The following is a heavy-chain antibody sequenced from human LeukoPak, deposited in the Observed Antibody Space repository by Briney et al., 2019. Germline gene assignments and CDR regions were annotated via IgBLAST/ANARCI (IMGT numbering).Heavy chain of an antibody. CDR1: GFSLSTSGVG. Sequence: SGPTLVNPTQTLTLTCTISGFSLSTSGVGVGWIRQPPGKALEWLALIYWDDDKRYNPSLKSRLTITKDTSKNQVVLTMTNMDPVDTAKYYCVHKYTPYSCFDYWGQGTLVTVSS. D-gene: IGHD2-15*01. CDR2: IYWDDDK. CDR3: VHKYTPYSCFDY. J-gene: IGHJ4*02. V-gene: IGHV2-5*02.